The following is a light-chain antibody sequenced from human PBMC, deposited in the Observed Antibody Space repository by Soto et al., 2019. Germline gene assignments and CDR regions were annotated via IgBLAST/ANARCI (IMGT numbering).Light chain of an antibody. CDR1: SSNIGAGYD. V-gene: IGLV1-40*01. CDR2: GNS. CDR3: QSYDSSLGVV. J-gene: IGLJ2*01. Sequence: QSVLTQPPSVSGAPGQRVTISCTGSSSNIGAGYDVHWYQQLPGTAPKLLIYGNSNRPSGVPDRFSGSKSGTSASLAITGLQAEDEADYYCQSYDSSLGVVFGGGTKLTAL.